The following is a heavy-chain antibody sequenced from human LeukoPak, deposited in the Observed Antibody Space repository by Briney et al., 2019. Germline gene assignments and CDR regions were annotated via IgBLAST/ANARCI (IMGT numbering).Heavy chain of an antibody. J-gene: IGHJ5*02. CDR3: ARAYSSSSWGGNWFDP. V-gene: IGHV3-21*01. Sequence: GGSLRLSCAASGFTFSSYSMNWVRQAPGKGLEWVSSISSSSSYIYYADSVKDRFTISRDNAKNSLYLQMNSLRAEDTAVYYCARAYSSSSWGGNWFDPWGQGTLVTVSS. D-gene: IGHD6-6*01. CDR2: ISSSSSYI. CDR1: GFTFSSYS.